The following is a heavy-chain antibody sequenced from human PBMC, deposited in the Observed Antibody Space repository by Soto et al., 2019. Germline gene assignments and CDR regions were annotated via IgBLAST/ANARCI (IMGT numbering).Heavy chain of an antibody. CDR1: GGTLSNSA. J-gene: IGHJ6*02. Sequence: QVQLAQSGAEVKKPGSSVKVSCKASGGTLSNSAISWVRQAPGQGLEWMGGIIPVFGTVNYAQNFRDRVTISADESTSTICMEMRSLRSEDTAGYFCASGRIIVVGSRAYYHMAVWGQGTTVTVTS. CDR3: ASGRIIVVGSRAYYHMAV. V-gene: IGHV1-69*01. CDR2: IIPVFGTV. D-gene: IGHD3-22*01.